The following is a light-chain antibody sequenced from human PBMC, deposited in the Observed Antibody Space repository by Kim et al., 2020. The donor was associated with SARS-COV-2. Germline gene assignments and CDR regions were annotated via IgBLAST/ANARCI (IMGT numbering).Light chain of an antibody. J-gene: IGKJ2*01. CDR3: QPRSNWYT. CDR1: QSISSY. V-gene: IGKV3-11*01. Sequence: EIVLTQSPATLSLSPGERATLSCRASQSISSYLAWYQQKPGQAPRLLIYDASNRATGIPARFSGSGSGTDFTLTISSLEAEDFAVYYCQPRSNWYTFGQGTTLEI. CDR2: DAS.